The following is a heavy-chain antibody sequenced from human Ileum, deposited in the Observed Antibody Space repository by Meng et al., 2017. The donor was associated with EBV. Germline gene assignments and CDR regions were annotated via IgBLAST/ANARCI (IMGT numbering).Heavy chain of an antibody. CDR3: ASGRDYAWHS. CDR1: GDSISSNNW. Sequence: QGELKGAGPGLVKPSGTLSLTCAVSGDSISSNNWWSWVRQPPGKGLEWIGEIYHSGSTNYNPSFKSRVTMSVDKSKNQISLNLSSVTAADTAVYYCASGRDYAWHSWGRGTLVTVSS. CDR2: IYHSGST. V-gene: IGHV4-4*02. D-gene: IGHD4-17*01. J-gene: IGHJ4*02.